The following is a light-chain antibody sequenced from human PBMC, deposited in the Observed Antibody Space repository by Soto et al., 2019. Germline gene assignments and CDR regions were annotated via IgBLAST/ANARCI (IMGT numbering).Light chain of an antibody. CDR3: CSFAGSYYV. Sequence: QSALTQPRSVSGSPGQSVAISCTGTSRDIEAYDYVSWYQQHPGKAPKLIISEVNKRPSGVSYRFSGSKSGNTASLTISGIQGEDEPDYYCCSFAGSYYVFGTGTKVTVL. CDR1: SRDIEAYDY. V-gene: IGLV2-11*01. J-gene: IGLJ1*01. CDR2: EVN.